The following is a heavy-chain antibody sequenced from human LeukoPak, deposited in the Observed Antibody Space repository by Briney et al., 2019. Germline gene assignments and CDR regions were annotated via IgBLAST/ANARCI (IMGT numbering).Heavy chain of an antibody. V-gene: IGHV3-7*02. CDR2: IKQDGSEK. CDR3: ARVIYSGWEGELSD. J-gene: IGHJ4*02. D-gene: IGHD6-25*01. Sequence: PGGSLRLSCAASGFTFSKFWMSWVRQAPGKGLEWVANIKQDGSEKYYVDSVKGRFTISRDNAKNTLYLQMNSLRAEDTAVYYCARVIYSGWEGELSDWGQGTLVTVSS. CDR1: GFTFSKFW.